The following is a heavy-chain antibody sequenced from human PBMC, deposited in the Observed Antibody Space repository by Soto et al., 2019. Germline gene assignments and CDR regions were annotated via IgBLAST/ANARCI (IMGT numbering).Heavy chain of an antibody. CDR2: TSYEGSSK. CDR1: GFTFSTYG. Sequence: PGGSLRLSCAASGFTFSTYGMHWVRQAPGKGLEWVAVTSYEGSSKHYADSVQGRFTISRDNSKNTLYLQMNSLRAGDTAVYYCAKDLYASGSAPDHWGQGTLVTVS. CDR3: AKDLYASGSAPDH. J-gene: IGHJ4*02. V-gene: IGHV3-30*18. D-gene: IGHD3-10*01.